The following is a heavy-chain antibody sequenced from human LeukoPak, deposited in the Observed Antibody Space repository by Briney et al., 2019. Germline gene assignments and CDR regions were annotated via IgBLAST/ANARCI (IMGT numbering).Heavy chain of an antibody. Sequence: GASVKVSCKPSRYRFTDYYVHWARQAPGQGLEWMGWINPNNGGTNYGQKSYGRVTMTRVTSITTAYMELNRLTSDDTAAYYCARELGFCSSTSCPLYHYWGQGTLVTVSS. CDR1: RYRFTDYY. D-gene: IGHD2-2*01. CDR3: ARELGFCSSTSCPLYHY. V-gene: IGHV1-2*02. CDR2: INPNNGGT. J-gene: IGHJ4*02.